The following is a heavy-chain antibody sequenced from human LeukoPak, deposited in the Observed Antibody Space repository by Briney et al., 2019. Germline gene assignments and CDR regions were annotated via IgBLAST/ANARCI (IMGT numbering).Heavy chain of an antibody. V-gene: IGHV3-23*01. CDR2: ISGSGGST. Sequence: PGGSLRLSCAASGFTFSSYAMSWVRQAPGKGLEWVSAISGSGGSTYYADSVKGRFTISRDNSKNTLYRQMNSLRAEDTGVYYCAKDGYIVVVPAATGLDYWGQGTLVTVSS. CDR1: GFTFSSYA. D-gene: IGHD2-2*01. J-gene: IGHJ4*02. CDR3: AKDGYIVVVPAATGLDY.